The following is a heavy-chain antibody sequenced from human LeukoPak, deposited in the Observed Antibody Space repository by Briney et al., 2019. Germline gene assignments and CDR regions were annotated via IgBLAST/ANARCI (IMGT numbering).Heavy chain of an antibody. J-gene: IGHJ4*02. D-gene: IGHD2-15*01. CDR2: IIPIFGTA. CDR3: LGTGYCSRGSCYSSDFDY. CDR1: GGTFSSYA. V-gene: IGHV1-69*05. Sequence: SVKVSCKASGGTFSSYAISWLRQAPGRGLEWMGRIIPIFGTANYAQKFQGRVTITTDESTSTAYMELSSLRSEDTAVYFCLGTGYCSRGSCYSSDFDYWGQGTLVTVSS.